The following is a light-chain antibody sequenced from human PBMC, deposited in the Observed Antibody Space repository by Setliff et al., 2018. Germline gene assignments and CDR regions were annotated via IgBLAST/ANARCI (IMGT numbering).Light chain of an antibody. CDR3: LQDLQYPLT. CDR2: GAT. CDR1: QGIGSD. V-gene: IGKV1-6*01. J-gene: IGKJ4*01. Sequence: AIQMTQSPSSLSASVGDRVTITCRASQGIGSDLGWYQQKPGQAPKLLIYGATLLQSGVPSRFSGSESGTEFTLTISSLQPEDFGTYYCLQDLQYPLTCGGGTKV.